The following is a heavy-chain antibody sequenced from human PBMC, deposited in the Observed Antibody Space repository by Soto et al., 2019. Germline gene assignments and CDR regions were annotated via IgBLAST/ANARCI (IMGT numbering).Heavy chain of an antibody. CDR1: GGSIISGDYY. CDR3: ARWYGGSLDY. J-gene: IGHJ4*02. D-gene: IGHD4-17*01. CDR2: IYYSGST. Sequence: TSETLSLTCTVSGGSIISGDYYWSWIRQPPGKGLEWIGYIYYSGSTYYNPSLKSRVTISVDTSKNQFSLKLSSVTAADTAVYYCARWYGGSLDYWGQGTLLTVSS. V-gene: IGHV4-30-4*01.